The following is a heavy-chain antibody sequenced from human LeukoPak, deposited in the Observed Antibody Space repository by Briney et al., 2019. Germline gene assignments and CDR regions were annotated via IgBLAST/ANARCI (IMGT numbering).Heavy chain of an antibody. D-gene: IGHD6-19*01. Sequence: PGRSLRLSCAASGFTFSSYGMHWVRQAPGKGLEWVAVIWYDGSNKYYADSVKGRFTISRDNSRNTVYMQMDSLRAEDTAIYYCAGDRNSDWYSPLDYWGQGSQVTVSP. CDR2: IWYDGSNK. CDR3: AGDRNSDWYSPLDY. V-gene: IGHV3-33*01. CDR1: GFTFSSYG. J-gene: IGHJ4*02.